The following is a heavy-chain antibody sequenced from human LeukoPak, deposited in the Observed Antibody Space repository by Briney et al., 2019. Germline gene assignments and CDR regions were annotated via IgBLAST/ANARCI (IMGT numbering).Heavy chain of an antibody. CDR1: GFTFSDYY. V-gene: IGHV3-11*06. J-gene: IGHJ4*02. CDR3: ARSREGYNLFDY. D-gene: IGHD5-24*01. Sequence: PGGSLRLSCAASGFTFSDYYMSWLRQAPGKGLEWVSYISGDSSDIYYADSVKGRFTISRDNAKNSLYLQMNSLRAEDTAVYYCARSREGYNLFDYWGQGTLVTVSS. CDR2: ISGDSSDI.